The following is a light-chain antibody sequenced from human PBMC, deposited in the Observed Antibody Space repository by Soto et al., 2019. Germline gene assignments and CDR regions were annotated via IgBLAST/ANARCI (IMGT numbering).Light chain of an antibody. V-gene: IGLV2-8*01. CDR1: SSDVGGYKY. J-gene: IGLJ1*01. Sequence: QSVLTQPPSASGSPGQSVTISCTGTSSDVGGYKYVSWYQQYPGKAPKLMIYAVSKRPSGVPDRFSGSKSGNTASLTVSGLQAEDEADSYCSSYAGSNNYVFGTGTKVTVL. CDR3: SSYAGSNNYV. CDR2: AVS.